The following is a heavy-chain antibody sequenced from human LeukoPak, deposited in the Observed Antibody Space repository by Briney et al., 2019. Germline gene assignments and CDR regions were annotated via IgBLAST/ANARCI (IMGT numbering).Heavy chain of an antibody. J-gene: IGHJ6*03. D-gene: IGHD6-19*01. CDR2: INHSGST. Sequence: PSETLSLTCTVSGGSISSYYWSWIRQPPGKGLEWIGEINHSGSTNYNPSLKSRVTISVDTSKNQFSLKLSSVTAADTAVYYCARSSGWYVYYYYYMDVWGKGTTVTVSS. CDR1: GGSISSYY. V-gene: IGHV4-34*01. CDR3: ARSSGWYVYYYYYMDV.